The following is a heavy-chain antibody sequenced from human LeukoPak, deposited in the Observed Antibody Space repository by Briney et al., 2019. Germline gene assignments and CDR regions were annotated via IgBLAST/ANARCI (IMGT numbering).Heavy chain of an antibody. D-gene: IGHD4-17*01. Sequence: SVKVSCKASGGTFSSYAISWVRQAPGQGLEWMGGIIPIFGTANYAQKFQGRVTITADESTSTDYMELSSLRSEDTAVYYCARTTVPTPGYYGMDVWGQGTTVTVSS. J-gene: IGHJ6*02. CDR2: IIPIFGTA. CDR1: GGTFSSYA. V-gene: IGHV1-69*01. CDR3: ARTTVPTPGYYGMDV.